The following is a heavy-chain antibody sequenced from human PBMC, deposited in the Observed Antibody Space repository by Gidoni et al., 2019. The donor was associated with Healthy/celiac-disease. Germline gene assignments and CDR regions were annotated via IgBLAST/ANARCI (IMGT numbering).Heavy chain of an antibody. Sequence: VVLVESGGGLAKSGGSLRLSCAVTGFRFYTDDMAWVRQARGEGVEWGSYASRVGEAKYSRSLKGRFTIARDNARRSGYMVMTSLTDEDSGVYLCARLGGSRNVDWSIDLWGRGTLVTVSS. V-gene: IGHV3-21*01. CDR1: GFRFYTDD. CDR3: ARLGGSRNVDWSIDL. D-gene: IGHD1-26*01. CDR2: ASRVGEA. J-gene: IGHJ2*01.